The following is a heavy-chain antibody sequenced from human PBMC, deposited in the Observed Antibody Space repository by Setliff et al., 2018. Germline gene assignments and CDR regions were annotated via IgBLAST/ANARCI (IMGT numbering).Heavy chain of an antibody. Sequence: ASVKVSCKASADTFSRFGFNWVRQAPGQGPEWIGWISPYNGNRHSAQRFQGRVTMTTDTSTSTAYVELRSLRSDDTAVYFCARVTYCGGDCYSFDYWGQGTLVTVSS. CDR1: ADTFSRFG. CDR3: ARVTYCGGDCYSFDY. D-gene: IGHD2-21*01. V-gene: IGHV1-18*04. CDR2: ISPYNGNR. J-gene: IGHJ4*02.